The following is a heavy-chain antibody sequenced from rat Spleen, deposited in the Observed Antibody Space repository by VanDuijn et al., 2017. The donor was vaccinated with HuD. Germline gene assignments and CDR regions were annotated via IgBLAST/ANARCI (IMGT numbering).Heavy chain of an antibody. J-gene: IGHJ2*01. CDR2: VWRGGRT. CDR1: GFSLSSYG. V-gene: IGHV2-4*01. Sequence: QVQLKESGPGLVQPSQTLSLPCTVSGFSLSSYGVSWVRQPPGKGLEWMGAVWRGGRTDYISALKSRLSITRDTSKRQVFLKMNSLQTEDIATDDCARGPMHPKGNYFDYWGQGLMVTVSS. CDR3: ARGPMHPKGNYFDY. D-gene: IGHD1-7*01.